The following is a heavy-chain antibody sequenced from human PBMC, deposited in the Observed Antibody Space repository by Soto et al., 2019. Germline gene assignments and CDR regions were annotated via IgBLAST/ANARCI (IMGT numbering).Heavy chain of an antibody. D-gene: IGHD5-12*01. J-gene: IGHJ6*02. CDR2: ISGGGGAT. V-gene: IGHV3-23*01. CDR3: AKDDYSDPGYYYGMDV. Sequence: LRLSCAASGFTFSNYAMTWVRQAPGKGLEWVSTISGGGGATYYAGSVRGRFTISRDNSKQTLFLQMNSLRAEDTAVYYCAKDDYSDPGYYYGMDVWGQGTTVTVSS. CDR1: GFTFSNYA.